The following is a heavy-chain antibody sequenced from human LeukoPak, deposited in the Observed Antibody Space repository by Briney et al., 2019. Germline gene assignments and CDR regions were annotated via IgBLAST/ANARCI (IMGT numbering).Heavy chain of an antibody. D-gene: IGHD4-17*01. Sequence: GGSLRLSCAASGFTFSSYAMNWVRQAPGKGLEWVSGISGSGGSTFYADSVKGRFTISRDNSNNTLYLQMNSLRAEDTAVYYCAKDSTTVTTAFDYWGQGTLVTVSS. J-gene: IGHJ4*02. CDR1: GFTFSSYA. CDR2: ISGSGGST. CDR3: AKDSTTVTTAFDY. V-gene: IGHV3-23*01.